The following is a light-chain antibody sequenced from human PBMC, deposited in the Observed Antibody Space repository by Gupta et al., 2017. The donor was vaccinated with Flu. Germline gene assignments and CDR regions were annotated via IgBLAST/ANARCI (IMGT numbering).Light chain of an antibody. CDR2: DTS. J-gene: IGKJ4*01. V-gene: IGKV3-11*01. CDR3: QQRSNGPPSLT. CDR1: QSVGNF. Sequence: EVVLTQSPATLSLAPGERVTLSCRASQSVGNFLAWYQQRPGQAPRLLIYDTSNRATGVPARFTGSGAGTDFSLTISSREPEDGAVYYCQQRSNGPPSLTFGGGTXVEI.